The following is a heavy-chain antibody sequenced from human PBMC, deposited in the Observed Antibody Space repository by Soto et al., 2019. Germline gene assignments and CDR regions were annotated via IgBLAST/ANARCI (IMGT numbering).Heavy chain of an antibody. D-gene: IGHD6-13*01. Sequence: SETLSLTCTVSGGSISSSSYYWGWIRQPPGKELEWIGSIYYSGSTYYNPSLKSRVTISVDTSKNQFSLKLSSVTAADTAVYYCARPGIAAAGTRLYYYYGMDVWGQGTTVTVSS. CDR1: GGSISSSSYY. CDR3: ARPGIAAAGTRLYYYYGMDV. CDR2: IYYSGST. V-gene: IGHV4-39*01. J-gene: IGHJ6*02.